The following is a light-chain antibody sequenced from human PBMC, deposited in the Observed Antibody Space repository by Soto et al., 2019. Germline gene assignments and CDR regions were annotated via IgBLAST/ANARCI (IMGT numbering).Light chain of an antibody. V-gene: IGLV1-40*01. CDR1: SSNIGAGYD. Sequence: QAVVTQPPSVSGAPGQRVTISCTGSSSNIGAGYDVHWYQQLPGTAPKLLIYHNSNRPSGVPDRFSGSKSGTSASLAITGLQAEDEADYYCQSHDSSLSGSRVFGTGTKLTVL. J-gene: IGLJ1*01. CDR3: QSHDSSLSGSRV. CDR2: HNS.